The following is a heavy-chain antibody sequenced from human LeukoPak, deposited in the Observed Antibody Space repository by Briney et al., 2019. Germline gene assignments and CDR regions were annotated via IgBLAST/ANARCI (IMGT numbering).Heavy chain of an antibody. Sequence: GGSLRLSCAASGFTFSSYSMNWVRQAPGKGLEWVSHISSSSSTRYYADSVKGRFTLSRDNAKNSLYLQMNSLRAEDTAVYYCATTGYYPYYFDYWGQGTLVTVSS. V-gene: IGHV3-48*01. CDR1: GFTFSSYS. D-gene: IGHD3-9*01. CDR2: ISSSSSTR. J-gene: IGHJ4*02. CDR3: ATTGYYPYYFDY.